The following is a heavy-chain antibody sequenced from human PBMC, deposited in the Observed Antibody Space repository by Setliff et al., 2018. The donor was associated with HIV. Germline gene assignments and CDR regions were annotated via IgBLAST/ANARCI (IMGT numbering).Heavy chain of an antibody. CDR3: ARDATRGGDMDV. CDR1: GFGFSSYW. CDR2: VKQDGSEK. J-gene: IGHJ6*03. V-gene: IGHV3-7*01. D-gene: IGHD2-15*01. Sequence: GESLKISCAASGFGFSSYWMSWVRQAPGKGLEWVANVKQDGSEKYYVDPVRGRFTISRDNAKNSLYLQMNSLRAEDTAVYYCARDATRGGDMDVWAKGTTVTVSS.